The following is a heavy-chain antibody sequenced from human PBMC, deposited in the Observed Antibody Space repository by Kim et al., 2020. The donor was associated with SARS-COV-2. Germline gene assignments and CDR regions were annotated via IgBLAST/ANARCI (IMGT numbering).Heavy chain of an antibody. D-gene: IGHD4-17*01. Sequence: YIYDTNSVKGRFTITRDNAKNSLYLQMNSLRAEDMAVYYCATDDGGRVFDYWGQGTLVTVSS. V-gene: IGHV3-21*01. CDR2: YI. J-gene: IGHJ4*02. CDR3: ATDDGGRVFDY.